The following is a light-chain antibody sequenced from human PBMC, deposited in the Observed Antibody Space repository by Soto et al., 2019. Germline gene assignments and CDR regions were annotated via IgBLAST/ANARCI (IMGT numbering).Light chain of an antibody. CDR2: AAS. Sequence: DIQMTQSPSSLSASVGDRVTITCRASQSISSYLNWYRQKPGKAPKLLIYAASSLQSGVPSRFSGSGSGTIFTLPISILKLEDFAIYNCKKVYNTPPPSGQGTRV. V-gene: IGKV1-39*01. J-gene: IGKJ1*01. CDR3: KKVYNTPPP. CDR1: QSISSY.